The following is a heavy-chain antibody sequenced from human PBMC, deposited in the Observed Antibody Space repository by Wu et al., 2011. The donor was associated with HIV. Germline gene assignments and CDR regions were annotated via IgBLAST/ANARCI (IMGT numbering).Heavy chain of an antibody. V-gene: IGHV1-69*14. CDR2: IIAIFGTA. CDR3: ARGSGYHFNYNYLVV. Sequence: QVQPVQSGAEVKKPGSSVKVSCKASGGTFSTYAISWVRQAPGQGLEWMGGIIAIFGTANYAQKFQGRVTITADKSTTTTYMELNNLRSEDTAVYYCARGSGYHFNYNYLVVWGKGTTVTVSS. D-gene: IGHD3-22*01. CDR1: GGTFSTYA. J-gene: IGHJ6*03.